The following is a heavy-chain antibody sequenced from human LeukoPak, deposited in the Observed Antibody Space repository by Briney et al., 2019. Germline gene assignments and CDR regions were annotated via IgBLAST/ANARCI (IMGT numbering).Heavy chain of an antibody. V-gene: IGHV3-21*01. D-gene: IGHD6-6*01. CDR3: AREFEYSASGAGY. J-gene: IGHJ4*02. CDR1: GFTFSRYS. CDR2: MSVSSGLI. Sequence: GGSLRLSRAASGFTFSRYSMNWVRQAPGKGLEWVSSMSVSSGLIYYAESVKGRFTVSRDNAKNSLYLQMNSLRADDTAVYYCAREFEYSASGAGYWGQGTLVTVSS.